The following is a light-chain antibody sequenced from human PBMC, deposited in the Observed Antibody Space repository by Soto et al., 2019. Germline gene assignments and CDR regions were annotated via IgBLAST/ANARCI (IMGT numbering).Light chain of an antibody. CDR2: NNN. CDR1: SSNIGSDS. CDR3: SSYTTIKTVV. Sequence: QSVLTQPPSASGAPGQRVTISCSGSSSNIGSDSVSWYQQLPGTAPKLLIYNNNQRPSGVPDRFSGSKSGTSASLAISGLQSEDEADYHCSSYTTIKTVVFGGGTKLTVL. V-gene: IGLV1-44*01. J-gene: IGLJ2*01.